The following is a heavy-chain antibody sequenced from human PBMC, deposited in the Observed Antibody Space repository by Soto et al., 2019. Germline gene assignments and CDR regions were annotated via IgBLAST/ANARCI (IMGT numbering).Heavy chain of an antibody. CDR1: GGSISSGGYY. Sequence: SETLSLTCTVSGGSISSGGYYWSWIRQHPGKGLEWIGYIYYSGSTYYNPSLKSRVTISVDTSKNQFSLKLSSVTAADTAVYYCARDDSGSFDYWGQGTLVTVSS. CDR2: IYYSGST. J-gene: IGHJ4*02. D-gene: IGHD1-26*01. V-gene: IGHV4-31*03. CDR3: ARDDSGSFDY.